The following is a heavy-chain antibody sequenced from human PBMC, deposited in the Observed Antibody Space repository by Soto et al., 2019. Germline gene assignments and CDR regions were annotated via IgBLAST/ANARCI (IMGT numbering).Heavy chain of an antibody. D-gene: IGHD2-2*01. V-gene: IGHV3-7*04. CDR1: GFTFSTYW. Sequence: EVQLVESGGGVVQPGGSLRLSCAASGFTFSTYWMSWVCHAPGKGPEFVANIKEDGGVKNYVDSVRGRFTISRDNAKNSVYLQMNSLRSEDTAVYYCARDPGSSAFDIWGQGAVVTVSS. CDR3: ARDPGSSAFDI. CDR2: IKEDGGVK. J-gene: IGHJ3*02.